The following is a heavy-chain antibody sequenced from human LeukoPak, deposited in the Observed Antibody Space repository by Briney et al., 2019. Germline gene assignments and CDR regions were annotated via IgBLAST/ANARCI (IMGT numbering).Heavy chain of an antibody. CDR1: GGSFSGYY. V-gene: IGHV4-34*01. CDR2: INHSGST. Sequence: PSETLSLTCAVYGGSFSGYYWSWIRQPPGKGLEWIGEINHSGSTNYNPSLKSRVTISVDTSKNQFSLKLSSVTAADTAVYYCARRGFNYFVLFDYWGQGTLVTVSS. CDR3: ARRGFNYFVLFDY. J-gene: IGHJ4*02. D-gene: IGHD2/OR15-2a*01.